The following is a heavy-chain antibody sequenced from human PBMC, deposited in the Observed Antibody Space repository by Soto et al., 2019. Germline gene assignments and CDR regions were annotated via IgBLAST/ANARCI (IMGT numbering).Heavy chain of an antibody. CDR1: GFTVSVNY. D-gene: IGHD3-10*01. J-gene: IGHJ6*02. Sequence: EVQLLETGGGLIQPGGSLRLSCAASGFTVSVNYMNWVRQAPGKGLEWVSLVDSRGSTYYADSVKGRITISRDNSKNTLYLQMNILRIEDTAVYYCARDQFYGSASSNYIYQYYYGMDVWGQGTTVTVSS. CDR3: ARDQFYGSASSNYIYQYYYGMDV. CDR2: VDSRGST. V-gene: IGHV3-53*02.